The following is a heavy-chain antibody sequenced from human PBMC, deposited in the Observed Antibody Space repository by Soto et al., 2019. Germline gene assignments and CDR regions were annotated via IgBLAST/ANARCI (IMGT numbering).Heavy chain of an antibody. CDR2: MSPNSGNT. Sequence: ASVKVSCKASGYAFTSYGISWVRQAPGQGLEWMGWMSPNSGNTSYAQKLQGRVTMTMNTSISTAYMELSSLRSEDTAVYYCARDSGYDYIYDYWGQGTLVTVSS. CDR3: ARDSGYDYIYDY. J-gene: IGHJ4*02. V-gene: IGHV1-8*02. D-gene: IGHD3-16*01. CDR1: GYAFTSYG.